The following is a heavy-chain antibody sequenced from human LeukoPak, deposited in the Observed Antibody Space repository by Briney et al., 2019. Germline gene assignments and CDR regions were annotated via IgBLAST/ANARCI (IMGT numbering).Heavy chain of an antibody. CDR3: ARRPTYYDILTGYQQNWFDP. V-gene: IGHV5-51*01. Sequence: GESLKISCKGSGSRFTSYWIGWVRQMPGKGLEWMGIIYPGDSDTRYSPSFQGQVTISADKSISTAYLQWSSLKASDTAMYYCARRPTYYDILTGYQQNWFDPWGQGTLVTVSS. J-gene: IGHJ5*02. CDR2: IYPGDSDT. D-gene: IGHD3-9*01. CDR1: GSRFTSYW.